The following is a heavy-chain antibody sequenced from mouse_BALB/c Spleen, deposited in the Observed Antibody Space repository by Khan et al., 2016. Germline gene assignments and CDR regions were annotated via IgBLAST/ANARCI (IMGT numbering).Heavy chain of an antibody. V-gene: IGHV4-1*02. J-gene: IGHJ3*01. D-gene: IGHD1-2*01. CDR3: ARLHYYGRFAY. CDR1: GFDFSRYW. CDR2: INPDSSTI. Sequence: EVQLLESGGGLVQPGGSLKLSCAASGFDFSRYWMSWVRQAPGKGLEWIGAINPDSSTINYTPSLKDKFIISRDTAKNTLYLQMSKVRSENTALYYCARLHYYGRFAYWGQGTLITVSA.